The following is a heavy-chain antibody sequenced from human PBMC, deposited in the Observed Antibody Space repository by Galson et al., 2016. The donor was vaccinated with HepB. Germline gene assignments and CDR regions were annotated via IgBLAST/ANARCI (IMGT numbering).Heavy chain of an antibody. CDR2: ISDSGDKT. CDR3: LSTTLTTTL. D-gene: IGHD4-17*01. V-gene: IGHV3-23*01. CDR1: GFTFSDLG. Sequence: SLRLSCAAFGFTFSDLGMRWVRQAPGKGLEWVSSISDSGDKTFYADSVKGRFTVSRDNSKNTLFLHMTSLRADDTALYYCLSTTLTTTLGGQGTLVIVSA. J-gene: IGHJ4*02.